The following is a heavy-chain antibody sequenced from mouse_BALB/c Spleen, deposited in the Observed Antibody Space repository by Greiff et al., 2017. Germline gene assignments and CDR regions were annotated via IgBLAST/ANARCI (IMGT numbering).Heavy chain of an antibody. Sequence: VQLQQSGTVLARPGASVKMSCKASGYTFTSYWMHWVKQRPGQGLEWIGAIYPGNSDTSYNQKFKGKAKLTAVTSTSTAYMELSSLTNEDSAVYYCTRERYGNYGYFDVWGAGTTVTVSS. CDR3: TRERYGNYGYFDV. D-gene: IGHD2-10*02. V-gene: IGHV1-5*01. J-gene: IGHJ1*01. CDR1: GYTFTSYW. CDR2: IYPGNSDT.